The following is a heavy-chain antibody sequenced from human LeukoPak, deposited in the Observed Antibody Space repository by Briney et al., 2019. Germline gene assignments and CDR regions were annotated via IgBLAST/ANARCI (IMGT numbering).Heavy chain of an antibody. CDR2: ISYSGST. Sequence: SETLSLTCTVSGGSISSYYWSWIRQPPGKGLEWIGYISYSGSTNYNPSLKSRVTISVDTSNNHFSLNLSSVTAADTAVYYCASQRVRGFSYGSNFYAMDVWSQGTTVTVSS. CDR3: ASQRVRGFSYGSNFYAMDV. D-gene: IGHD5-18*01. CDR1: GGSISSYY. V-gene: IGHV4-59*08. J-gene: IGHJ6*02.